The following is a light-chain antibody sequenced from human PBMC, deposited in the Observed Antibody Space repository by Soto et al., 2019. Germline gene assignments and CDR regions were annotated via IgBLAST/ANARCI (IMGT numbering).Light chain of an antibody. CDR2: DAS. CDR1: QDIANS. Sequence: DIQMTQSPSSLSASIGDRVILTCQASQDIANSLNWYQHKPGKAPKLLIYDASNWERGVPARFSGSGSGTDFSFTISSLQPEDIATYYCQQYENRPTPFGQGTRLEIK. J-gene: IGKJ5*01. V-gene: IGKV1-33*01. CDR3: QQYENRPTP.